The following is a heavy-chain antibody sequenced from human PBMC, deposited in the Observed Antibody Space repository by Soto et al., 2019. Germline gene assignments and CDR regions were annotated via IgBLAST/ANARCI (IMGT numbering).Heavy chain of an antibody. CDR2: ISAYNGNT. Sequence: QVQLVQSGAEVKKPGASVKVSCKASGYTFTSYGISWVRQAPGQGLEWMGWISAYNGNTNYAQKLQGRVTMTTDTSTSTAYMALRSLRSDDTAVYYCARDLTLLWFGELPYFDYWGQGTLVTVSS. D-gene: IGHD3-10*01. CDR3: ARDLTLLWFGELPYFDY. CDR1: GYTFTSYG. V-gene: IGHV1-18*04. J-gene: IGHJ4*02.